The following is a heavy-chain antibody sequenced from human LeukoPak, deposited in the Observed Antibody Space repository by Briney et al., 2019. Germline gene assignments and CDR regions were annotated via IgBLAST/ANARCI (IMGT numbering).Heavy chain of an antibody. CDR2: ISAYNGNT. D-gene: IGHD6-19*01. V-gene: IGHV1-18*01. CDR1: GYTFTSNG. Sequence: VASVKVSCKASGYTFTSNGITWVRQAPGQGLEWMGWISAYNGNTNYAQKPQGRVTMTRDTSTNTVYMELRSLTSDDTAVYYCARVIAVTGTNHFDYWGQGTLVTVSS. CDR3: ARVIAVTGTNHFDY. J-gene: IGHJ4*02.